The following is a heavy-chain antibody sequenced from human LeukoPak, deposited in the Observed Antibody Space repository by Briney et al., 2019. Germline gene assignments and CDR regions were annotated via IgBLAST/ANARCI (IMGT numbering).Heavy chain of an antibody. CDR3: AKEVRVGCSSTSCYMNYFDY. D-gene: IGHD2-2*01. V-gene: IGHV3-7*03. J-gene: IGHJ4*02. CDR2: IKPDGSDK. CDR1: GFTFSNHW. Sequence: GGSLRLSCAASGFTFSNHWMSWVRQAPGKGLEWVASIKPDGSDKYYVDSVKGRFTISRDNSKNTLYLQMNSLRAEDTAVYYCAKEVRVGCSSTSCYMNYFDYWGQGTLVTVSS.